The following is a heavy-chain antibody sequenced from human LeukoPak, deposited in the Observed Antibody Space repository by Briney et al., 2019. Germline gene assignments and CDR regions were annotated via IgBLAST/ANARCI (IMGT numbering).Heavy chain of an antibody. J-gene: IGHJ4*02. D-gene: IGHD4-17*01. V-gene: IGHV3-48*01. Sequence: GGSLRLSCAASGFIFSSYSMNWVRQAPGKGLEWVSYISSSSSTIYYADSVKGRFTISRDNAKNSLYLQMNSLRAEDTAVYYCARDLYGRYFDYWGQGTLVTVSS. CDR1: GFIFSSYS. CDR3: ARDLYGRYFDY. CDR2: ISSSSSTI.